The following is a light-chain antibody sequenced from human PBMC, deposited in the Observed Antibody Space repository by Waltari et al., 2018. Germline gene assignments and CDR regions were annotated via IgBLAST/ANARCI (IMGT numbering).Light chain of an antibody. V-gene: IGLV1-40*01. CDR3: QAYDSSLSAVV. J-gene: IGLJ2*01. Sequence: QSVLTQPPSVSGAPGPRVTISCTGSSSNIGAGYAVHCYQQRPVTAPKRLIYGNSKRPWGVPDRFSGSKSGPSASLAITGLQAEDEADYYCQAYDSSLSAVVFGGGTKLTVL. CDR1: SSNIGAGYA. CDR2: GNS.